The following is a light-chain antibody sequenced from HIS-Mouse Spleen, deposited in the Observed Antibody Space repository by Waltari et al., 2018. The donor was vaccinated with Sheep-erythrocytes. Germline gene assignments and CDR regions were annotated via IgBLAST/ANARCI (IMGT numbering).Light chain of an antibody. V-gene: IGLV3-1*01. CDR1: KLGDKY. CDR2: QDS. CDR3: QAWDSSTVV. Sequence: SYELTQPSVSVSPGQTASITCPGDKLGDKYACWYQQKPGQSPVLVIYQDSKRPSGIPERFSGSNSGNTATLTISGTQAMDEADYYCQAWDSSTVVFGGGTKLTVL. J-gene: IGLJ2*01.